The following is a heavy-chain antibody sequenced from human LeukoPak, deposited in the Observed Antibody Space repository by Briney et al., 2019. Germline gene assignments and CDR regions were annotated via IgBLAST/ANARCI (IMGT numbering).Heavy chain of an antibody. Sequence: GGSLRLSCAASGFTVSSNYMSWVRQAPGKGLEWVSVIYSGGSTYYADSVKGRFTISRDNSKNTLYLQMNSLRAEDTAVYYCASTYGGNFTFDYWGQGTLVTVSS. D-gene: IGHD4-23*01. V-gene: IGHV3-53*01. CDR2: IYSGGST. CDR3: ASTYGGNFTFDY. CDR1: GFTVSSNY. J-gene: IGHJ4*02.